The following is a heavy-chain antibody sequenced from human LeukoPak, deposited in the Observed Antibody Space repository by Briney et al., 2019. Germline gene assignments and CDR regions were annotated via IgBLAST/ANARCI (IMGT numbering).Heavy chain of an antibody. D-gene: IGHD2-15*01. Sequence: SETLSLTCAVSGGSFSGYYWSWVRQPPGKGLEWMGEINHSGSTNYNPSLKSRVTISVHTSNNQFSLKLSSVTAAYTAVYYCARRRCSGGSCYDGFDYWVQGTLVTVSS. J-gene: IGHJ4*02. CDR1: GGSFSGYY. CDR2: INHSGST. V-gene: IGHV4-34*01. CDR3: ARRRCSGGSCYDGFDY.